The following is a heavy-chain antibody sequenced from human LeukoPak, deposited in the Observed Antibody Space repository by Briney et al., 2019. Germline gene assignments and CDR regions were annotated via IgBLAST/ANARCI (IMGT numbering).Heavy chain of an antibody. Sequence: GGSLRLSCAASGFTFSSYSMNWVRQAPGKGLVWVSRISDDGSKTEYADSVRGRFTVSRDNAKNTLYLQMNNLRAEDTAIYYCVRVEEVGGTVAWAYWGQGSLVTVSS. CDR1: GFTFSSYS. CDR3: VRVEEVGGTVAWAY. D-gene: IGHD6-19*01. V-gene: IGHV3-74*01. J-gene: IGHJ4*02. CDR2: ISDDGSKT.